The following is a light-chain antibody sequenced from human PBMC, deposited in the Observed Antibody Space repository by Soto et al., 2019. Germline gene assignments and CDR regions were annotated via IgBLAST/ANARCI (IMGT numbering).Light chain of an antibody. CDR2: GAS. CDR1: QSVSSN. Sequence: IVLTQSPATLCVSPGDTATLSCRANQSVSSNLAWYQQKPGQAPRLLIYGASSRATGIPDRFRGSGSGTDFTLTISRLEPEDFAVYYCQHYETFGQGTKVDI. J-gene: IGKJ1*01. V-gene: IGKV3-20*01. CDR3: QHYET.